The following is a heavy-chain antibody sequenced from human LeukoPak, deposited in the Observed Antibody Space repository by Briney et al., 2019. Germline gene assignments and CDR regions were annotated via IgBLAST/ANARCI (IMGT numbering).Heavy chain of an antibody. Sequence: GGSLRLSCAASGFTFSSYDMHWVRQATGKGLEWVSAIGTAGDTYYPGSVKGRFTISRDNAKNSMYLQMNSLRTEDTAVYYCARVKDHRGIAVAGSDYWGQGTLVTVSS. CDR2: IGTAGDT. V-gene: IGHV3-13*01. D-gene: IGHD6-13*01. CDR3: ARVKDHRGIAVAGSDY. CDR1: GFTFSSYD. J-gene: IGHJ4*02.